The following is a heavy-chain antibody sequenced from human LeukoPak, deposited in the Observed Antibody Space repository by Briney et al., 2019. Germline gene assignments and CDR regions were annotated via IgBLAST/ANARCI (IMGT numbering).Heavy chain of an antibody. J-gene: IGHJ4*02. CDR1: GDSVSSNSAA. CDR3: AMAAGTPSDYLDY. V-gene: IGHV6-1*01. D-gene: IGHD6-13*01. CDR2: TYYRSKWYN. Sequence: SQTLSLTCAISGDSVSSNSAAWNWIRQSPSRGIEWLGRTYYRSKWYNDYVVSVKSRITINPDTSKNQFSLQLNSVTPEDTAVYYCAMAAGTPSDYLDYWGQGTLVTVSS.